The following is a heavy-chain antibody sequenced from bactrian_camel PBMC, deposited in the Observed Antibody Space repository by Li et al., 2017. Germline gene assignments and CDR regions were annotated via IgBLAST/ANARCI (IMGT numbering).Heavy chain of an antibody. CDR1: GFTFSNYD. CDR3: AVDGYNWNLAY. J-gene: IGHJ4*01. V-gene: IGHV3S40*01. CDR2: IESGGGT. D-gene: IGHD8*01. Sequence: VQLVESGGALVQPGGSLRVSCAASGFTFSNYDMSWVRQAPGKEREGVAIIESGGGTDYARSVKGRFTISRDNAKNTLYLHMNSLKTSDTAVYYCAVDGYNWNLAYWGQGTQVTVS.